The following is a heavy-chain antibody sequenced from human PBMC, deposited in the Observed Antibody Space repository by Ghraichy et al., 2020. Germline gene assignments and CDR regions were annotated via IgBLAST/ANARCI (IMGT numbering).Heavy chain of an antibody. D-gene: IGHD2-15*01. J-gene: IGHJ4*02. Sequence: GGSLRLSCAASGFTFSSYWMNWVRQAPGKGLEWVANINQDGSEKYYVDSVEGRFTISRDNAKNSLYLQVSSLRAEDTAVYYCARGPYLGYCSGVNCYSSFHYWGQGTLVTVSS. V-gene: IGHV3-7*01. CDR1: GFTFSSYW. CDR2: INQDGSEK. CDR3: ARGPYLGYCSGVNCYSSFHY.